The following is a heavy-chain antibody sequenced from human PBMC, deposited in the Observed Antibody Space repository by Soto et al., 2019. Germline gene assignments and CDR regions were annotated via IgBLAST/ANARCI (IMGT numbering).Heavy chain of an antibody. CDR3: ARAAELRYVEWSVYRGGNYAMDV. Sequence: QVQLVQSGAEVKKPGASVRVSCKASGYTFSGYDINWVRQATGQGIEWMGWVSPDSGSTGYAGIFQGRVTMTWDRSTTTADMDLSSLASEDSAVYYCARAAELRYVEWSVYRGGNYAMDVWGQGTTVTVSS. CDR1: GYTFSGYD. J-gene: IGHJ6*02. V-gene: IGHV1-8*01. CDR2: VSPDSGST. D-gene: IGHD3-3*01.